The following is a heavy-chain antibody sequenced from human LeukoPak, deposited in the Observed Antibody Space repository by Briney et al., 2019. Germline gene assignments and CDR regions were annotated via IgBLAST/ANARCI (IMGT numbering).Heavy chain of an antibody. CDR1: GGSISSYY. CDR2: IYYSGST. V-gene: IGHV4-59*01. CDR3: AREPHRWFWVGMDV. Sequence: SETQSLTCTVSGGSISSYYWSWIRQPPGKGLEWIGYIYYSGSTNYNPSLKSRVTISVDTSKNQFSLKLSSVTAADTAVYYCAREPHRWFWVGMDVWGPGNPGTVSS. D-gene: IGHD3-10*01. J-gene: IGHJ6*02.